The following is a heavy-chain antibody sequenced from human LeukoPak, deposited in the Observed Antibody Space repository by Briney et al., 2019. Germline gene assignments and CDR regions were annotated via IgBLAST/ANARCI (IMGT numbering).Heavy chain of an antibody. CDR1: GFTFSSYG. V-gene: IGHV3-30*03. CDR2: ISHDGSNK. D-gene: IGHD7-27*01. CDR3: ARGSLYWGDV. Sequence: GRSLRLSCAASGFTFSSYGMHWVRQAPGKGLEWVAVISHDGSNKYYADSVKGRFTISRDNAKNSLYLQMNSLRAEDTAVYYCARGSLYWGDVWGKGTTVTVSS. J-gene: IGHJ6*04.